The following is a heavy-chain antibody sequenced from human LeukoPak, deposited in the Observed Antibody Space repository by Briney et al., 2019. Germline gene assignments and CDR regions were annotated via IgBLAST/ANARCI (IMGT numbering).Heavy chain of an antibody. V-gene: IGHV4-31*03. D-gene: IGHD6-13*01. CDR3: ARSDSSSWYRSTRFDP. Sequence: SQTLSLTCTVSGGSISSGGYYWSWIRQHPGKGLEWIGYIYYSGSTFYNPSFKSRVTISVDTSKNQFSLKLSSVTAADTAVYYCARSDSSSWYRSTRFDPWGQGTLVTVSS. J-gene: IGHJ5*02. CDR2: IYYSGST. CDR1: GGSISSGGYY.